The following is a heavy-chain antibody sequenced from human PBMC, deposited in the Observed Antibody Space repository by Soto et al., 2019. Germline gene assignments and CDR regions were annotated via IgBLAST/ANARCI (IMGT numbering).Heavy chain of an antibody. J-gene: IGHJ5*02. D-gene: IGHD2-21*01. CDR1: GYSFRSYD. CDR2: VHPETGST. Sequence: WPSVKVSCKGSGYSFRSYDITWVWQAPGQGLEWMGWVHPETGSTGYAQRFQGRVSMTSDTSRNTTYMELSDLRVEDTAVYYCARVRVNQDWPEPCGQGTLVHVSS. CDR3: ARVRVNQDWPEP. V-gene: IGHV1-8*02.